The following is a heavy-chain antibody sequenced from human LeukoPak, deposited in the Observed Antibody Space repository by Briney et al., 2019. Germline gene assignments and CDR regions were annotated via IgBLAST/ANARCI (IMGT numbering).Heavy chain of an antibody. D-gene: IGHD3-3*01. J-gene: IGHJ4*02. CDR2: INHSGST. V-gene: IGHV4-34*01. CDR1: GGSFNGYY. Sequence: SETLSLTCAVYGGSFNGYYWSWIRQPPGKGLEWIGEINHSGSTNYNPSLKSRVTISVDTSKNQFSLKLSSVTAADTAVYYCARELVDYDFWSGYYPKYYFDYWGQGTLVTVSS. CDR3: ARELVDYDFWSGYYPKYYFDY.